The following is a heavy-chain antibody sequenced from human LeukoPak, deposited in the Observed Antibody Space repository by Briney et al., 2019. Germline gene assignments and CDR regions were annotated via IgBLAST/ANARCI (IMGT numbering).Heavy chain of an antibody. V-gene: IGHV3-48*04. J-gene: IGHJ4*02. CDR2: ISSSSSTI. D-gene: IGHD3-22*01. Sequence: GGSLRLSCAASGFTLSSYSMNWVRQAPGKGLEWVSYISSSSSTIYYADSVKGRFTISRDNAKNSLYLQMNSLRAEDTAVYYCARDGPDQYYYDSSGFFHYWGQGTLVTVSS. CDR1: GFTLSSYS. CDR3: ARDGPDQYYYDSSGFFHY.